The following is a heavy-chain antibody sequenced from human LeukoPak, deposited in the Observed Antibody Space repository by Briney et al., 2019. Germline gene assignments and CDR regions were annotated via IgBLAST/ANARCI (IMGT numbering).Heavy chain of an antibody. V-gene: IGHV3-74*01. CDR3: ARSGITVNPRRYYYYGMDV. CDR2: IDNDERRT. J-gene: IGHJ6*02. Sequence: GGSLRLSCAAPGFTFSNYWMYWVRQAPGKGLVWVSHIDNDERRTTYADSGKGRFTISRDNARNTLYLQMDSLRAEDTAVYYCARSGITVNPRRYYYYGMDVWGQGTTVTVSS. D-gene: IGHD4-11*01. CDR1: GFTFSNYW.